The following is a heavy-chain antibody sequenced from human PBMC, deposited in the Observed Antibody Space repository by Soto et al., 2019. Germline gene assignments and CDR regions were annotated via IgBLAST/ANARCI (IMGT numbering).Heavy chain of an antibody. D-gene: IGHD3-10*01. CDR1: GVSFSSYY. V-gene: IGHV4-59*01. Sequence: PLEPLSLTCRVSGVSFSSYYWSWIRQPPGKGLEWIGYISDSGRTNYNPSLKSRVTMSLDTSKNQFSLRLSSVTAADTAVYFCARSGDYAFDIWGQGTMVTVSS. J-gene: IGHJ3*02. CDR2: ISDSGRT. CDR3: ARSGDYAFDI.